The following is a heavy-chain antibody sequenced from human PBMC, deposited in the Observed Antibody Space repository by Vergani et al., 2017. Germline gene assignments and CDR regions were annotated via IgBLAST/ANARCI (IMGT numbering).Heavy chain of an antibody. CDR2: IKSKTDGGTT. Sequence: EVQLVESGGGLVKPGGSLRLSCAASGFTFSNAWMSWVRQAPGKGLEWVGRIKSKTDGGTTDYAAPVKGRFTISRDDSKNTLYLQMNSLKTEDTAVYYCTTSSIMITFGGVFDIWGQGTMVTVSS. CDR1: GFTFSNAW. V-gene: IGHV3-15*01. J-gene: IGHJ3*02. D-gene: IGHD3-16*01. CDR3: TTSSIMITFGGVFDI.